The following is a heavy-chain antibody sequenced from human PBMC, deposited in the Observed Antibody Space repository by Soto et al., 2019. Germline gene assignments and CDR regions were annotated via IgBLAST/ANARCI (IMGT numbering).Heavy chain of an antibody. J-gene: IGHJ5*02. CDR2: IIPIFGTA. CDR1: GGTFSSSA. V-gene: IGHV1-69*01. CDR3: SNGHYSSSSRGWFDP. D-gene: IGHD6-13*01. Sequence: QVQLVQSGAEVKKPGSSVKISCKASGGTFSSSAISWVRQAPGQGLEWMGGIIPIFGTADYAQKFQGRVTITADESTTPAYRELSSLRPPDTAVYYCSNGHYSSSSRGWFDPWGQGTLVIVSS.